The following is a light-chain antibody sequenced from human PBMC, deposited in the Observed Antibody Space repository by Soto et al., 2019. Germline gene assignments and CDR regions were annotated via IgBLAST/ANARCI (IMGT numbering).Light chain of an antibody. CDR3: SSYSSTPPHVV. V-gene: IGLV2-14*03. CDR2: DVS. Sequence: QSALSQPASVSGSPGQSITISCTGTSSDVGDYNFVSWYQQHPGKAPKLVIYDVSDRPSGVSSRFSGSKSGNTASLTISGLQAEDEADCYCSSYSSTPPHVVFGVGTKLTVL. J-gene: IGLJ2*01. CDR1: SSDVGDYNF.